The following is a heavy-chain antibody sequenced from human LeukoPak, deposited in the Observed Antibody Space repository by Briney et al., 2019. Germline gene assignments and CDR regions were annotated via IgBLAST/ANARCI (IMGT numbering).Heavy chain of an antibody. CDR2: ISAYNGNT. Sequence: ASVKVSCKASGYTFTNYGISWVRQAPGQGLEWMGWISAYNGNTNYAQKLQGRVTMTTDTSTSTAYMELRSLRSDDTAVYYCARLTYYDFWSGYNYAFDIWGQGTMVTVSS. CDR1: GYTFTNYG. CDR3: ARLTYYDFWSGYNYAFDI. J-gene: IGHJ3*02. V-gene: IGHV1-18*01. D-gene: IGHD3-3*01.